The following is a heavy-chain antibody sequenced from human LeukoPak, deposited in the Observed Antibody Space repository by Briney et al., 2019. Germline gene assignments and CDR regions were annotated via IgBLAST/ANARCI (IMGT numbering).Heavy chain of an antibody. CDR3: ATAVAGTAKGRIDAFDI. D-gene: IGHD6-19*01. J-gene: IGHJ3*02. Sequence: SVKVSCKASGGTFSSYAISWVRQAPGQGLEWMGRIIPILGIANYAQKFQGRVTITADKSTSTAYMELSSLRSEDTAVYYCATAVAGTAKGRIDAFDIWGQGTMVTVSS. CDR1: GGTFSSYA. V-gene: IGHV1-69*04. CDR2: IIPILGIA.